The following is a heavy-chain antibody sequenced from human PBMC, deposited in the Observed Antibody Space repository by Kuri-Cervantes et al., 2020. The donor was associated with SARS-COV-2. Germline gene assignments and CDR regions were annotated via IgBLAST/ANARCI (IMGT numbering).Heavy chain of an antibody. Sequence: SETLSLTCTVSGGSISSFYWSWIRQSPGKGLEWIAYFYYGDVTNYNPSLKSRVTVSADTSKNQLSLKLSSVTAADTAVYYCARRSRGARWFDPWGQGTLVTVSS. J-gene: IGHJ5*02. CDR3: ARRSRGARWFDP. CDR1: GGSISSFY. CDR2: FYYGDVT. V-gene: IGHV4-59*01. D-gene: IGHD3-16*01.